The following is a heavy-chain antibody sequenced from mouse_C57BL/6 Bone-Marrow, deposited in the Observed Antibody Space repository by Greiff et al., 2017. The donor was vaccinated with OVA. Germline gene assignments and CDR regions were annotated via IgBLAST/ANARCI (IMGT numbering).Heavy chain of an antibody. CDR1: GFSFNTYA. V-gene: IGHV10-1*01. CDR2: IRSKSNNYAT. CDR3: VRHGDSYAMDY. J-gene: IGHJ4*01. Sequence: EVLLVESGGGLVQPKGSLKLSCAASGFSFNTYAMNWVRQAPGQGVEWVARIRSKSNNYATYYADSVKDRFTISRDDSESMLYLQMNNLKTEDTAMDYCVRHGDSYAMDYWGQGTSVTVSS.